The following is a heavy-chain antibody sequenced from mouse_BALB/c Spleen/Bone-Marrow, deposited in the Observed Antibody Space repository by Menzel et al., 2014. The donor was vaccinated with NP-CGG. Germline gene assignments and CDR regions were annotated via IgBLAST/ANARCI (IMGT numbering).Heavy chain of an antibody. D-gene: IGHD1-2*01. V-gene: IGHV1-80*01. J-gene: IGHJ2*01. CDR3: TRSTATFDY. Sequence: QVHVKQSGAELVRPGSSVKISCKASGYAFSAYWMNWVKQRPGQGLEWIGQIYPGDGDTNYNGKFKGKATLTADKSSSTAYMQLSSLTPEDSAVYFCTRSTATFDYWGQGTTLTVSS. CDR1: GYAFSAYW. CDR2: IYPGDGDT.